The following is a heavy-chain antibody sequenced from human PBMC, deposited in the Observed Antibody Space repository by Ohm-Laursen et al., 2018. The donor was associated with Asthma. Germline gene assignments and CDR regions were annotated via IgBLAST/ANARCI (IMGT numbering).Heavy chain of an antibody. J-gene: IGHJ6*02. CDR3: ARGRGVGYCSSTSCYASPAYYYYGMDV. V-gene: IGHV1-69*13. D-gene: IGHD2-2*01. CDR1: GGTFSSYA. Sequence: EASVKVSCKASGGTFSSYAISWVRQAPGQGLEWMGGIIPIFGTANYAQKFQGRVTITADESTSTAYMELSSLRSEDTAVYYCARGRGVGYCSSTSCYASPAYYYYGMDVWGQGTTVTVSS. CDR2: IIPIFGTA.